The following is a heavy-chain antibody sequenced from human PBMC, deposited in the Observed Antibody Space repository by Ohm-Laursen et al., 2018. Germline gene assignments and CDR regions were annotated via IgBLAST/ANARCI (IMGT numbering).Heavy chain of an antibody. CDR3: ARDRASSTEGYYFDY. Sequence: TLSLTCTVSGGSISSYYWSWIRQPPGKGLEWIGYIYYSGSTNSNPSLKSRVTISIDTSRNQFSLKLSSVTAADTAVYYCARDRASSTEGYYFDYWGQGTLVTVSS. D-gene: IGHD1-1*01. CDR2: IYYSGST. CDR1: GGSISSYY. V-gene: IGHV4-59*01. J-gene: IGHJ4*02.